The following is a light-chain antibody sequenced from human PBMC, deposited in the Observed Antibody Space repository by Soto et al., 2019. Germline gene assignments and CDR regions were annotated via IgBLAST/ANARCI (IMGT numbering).Light chain of an antibody. CDR2: RAS. CDR1: QSISSN. Sequence: IAMTQSPATLSGSPGAIATRSCLASQSISSNLAWYQQKPGHAPRLLLFRASRRATGCPARFSGSGSGTEFNLPISSLQPEDFGVYYCQQYNNWPRTFGQGTQVDI. V-gene: IGKV3-15*01. CDR3: QQYNNWPRT. J-gene: IGKJ1*01.